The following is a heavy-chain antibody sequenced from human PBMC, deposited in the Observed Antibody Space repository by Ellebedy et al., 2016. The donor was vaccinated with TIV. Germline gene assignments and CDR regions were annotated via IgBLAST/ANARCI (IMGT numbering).Heavy chain of an antibody. CDR2: ITGNGAAT. Sequence: PGGSLRLSCVVSGFTFDDYGMSWVRQGEGKGLEYVSGITGNGAATGYADSVKGRFTISKDNARNSLYLQLNSLRPDDTALYFCARENYVDNSYYFDYWGPGTLVTVAS. CDR3: ARENYVDNSYYFDY. CDR1: GFTFDDYG. V-gene: IGHV3-20*04. D-gene: IGHD4-17*01. J-gene: IGHJ4*02.